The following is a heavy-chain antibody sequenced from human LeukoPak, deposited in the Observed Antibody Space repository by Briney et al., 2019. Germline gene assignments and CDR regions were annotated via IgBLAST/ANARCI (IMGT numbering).Heavy chain of an antibody. CDR2: IYYSGST. CDR1: GGSISSYY. D-gene: IGHD3-10*01. Sequence: SETLSLTCTVSGGSISSYYWSWIRQPPGKGLEWIGYIYYSGSTNYNPSLKSRVTISVDTSKNQFSLKLSSVTAADTAVYYCARPNRGGYGSGSPFDYWGQGTLVTVSS. CDR3: ARPNRGGYGSGSPFDY. V-gene: IGHV4-59*12. J-gene: IGHJ4*02.